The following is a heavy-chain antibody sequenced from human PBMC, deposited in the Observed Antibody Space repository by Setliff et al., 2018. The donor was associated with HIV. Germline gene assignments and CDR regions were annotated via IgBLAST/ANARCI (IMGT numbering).Heavy chain of an antibody. Sequence: ASVKVSCKASGYTFTAFGISWVRQAPGQGPEWMGWISAYTGHTDYAPRLLGRVSMTTDTSTRTAYMELRSLRFDDTAIYYCARDLFRRVGPFQPPGYWGQGTLVTVSS. V-gene: IGHV1-18*01. CDR3: ARDLFRRVGPFQPPGY. CDR1: GYTFTAFG. J-gene: IGHJ4*02. CDR2: ISAYTGHT. D-gene: IGHD1-26*01.